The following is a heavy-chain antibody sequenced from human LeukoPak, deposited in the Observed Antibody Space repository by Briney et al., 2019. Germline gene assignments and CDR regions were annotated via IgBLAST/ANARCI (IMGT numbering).Heavy chain of an antibody. Sequence: SETPSLTCTVSGGSISSSSYYWGWIRQPPGKGLEWIGSIYYSGSTYYNPSLKSRVTISVDTSKNQFSLKLSSVTAADTAVYYCARDNGILWFGELPSYFDYWGQGTLVTVSS. CDR1: GGSISSSSYY. J-gene: IGHJ4*02. CDR3: ARDNGILWFGELPSYFDY. CDR2: IYYSGST. V-gene: IGHV4-39*07. D-gene: IGHD3-10*01.